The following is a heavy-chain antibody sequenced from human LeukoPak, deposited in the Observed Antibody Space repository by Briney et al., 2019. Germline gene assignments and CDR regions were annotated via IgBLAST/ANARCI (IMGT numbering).Heavy chain of an antibody. Sequence: GGSLRLSCAASGFTYDDYAMHWVRQTPGKGLEWVSGINWNSGSIDYADSVKGRFTISRDNAKNSLYLQMNNLRAGDTALYYCARGGGIVGASNRYYYYYMDVWGKGTTVTISS. CDR3: ARGGGIVGASNRYYYYYMDV. CDR1: GFTYDDYA. J-gene: IGHJ6*03. V-gene: IGHV3-9*01. D-gene: IGHD1-26*01. CDR2: INWNSGSI.